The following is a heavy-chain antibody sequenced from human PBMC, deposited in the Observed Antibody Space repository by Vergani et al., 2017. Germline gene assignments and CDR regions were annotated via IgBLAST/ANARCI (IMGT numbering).Heavy chain of an antibody. CDR3: ARELSYYYGSGSDDYNPYYYEGMDV. V-gene: IGHV4-59*13. Sequence: QVQLEESGPGLVKPSETLSLTCTVSGSSFNTYYWSWIRQSPGPGLEWIGYIDSTGSTNYNPSLNSRVTMSVSTSKNQFSLKLRSVTASDTAVYFCARELSYYYGSGSDDYNPYYYEGMDVWGPGTTVTVSS. D-gene: IGHD3-10*01. J-gene: IGHJ6*02. CDR1: GSSFNTYY. CDR2: IDSTGST.